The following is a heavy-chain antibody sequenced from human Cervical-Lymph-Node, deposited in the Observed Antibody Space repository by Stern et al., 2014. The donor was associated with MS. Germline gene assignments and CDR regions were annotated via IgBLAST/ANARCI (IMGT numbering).Heavy chain of an antibody. Sequence: QLNLQESGPALVKPSETLSLTCTVSGVSVSSDAHYLSWIRQPPGKGLEGIGYIYRSGSSSYNPSLKSRVTMSVDTSKNQFSLRLTSVTAADTAVYYCGKQVREWGRGTLVTVSS. J-gene: IGHJ4*02. CDR2: IYRSGSS. CDR3: GKQVRE. V-gene: IGHV4-61*08. CDR1: GVSVSSDAHY.